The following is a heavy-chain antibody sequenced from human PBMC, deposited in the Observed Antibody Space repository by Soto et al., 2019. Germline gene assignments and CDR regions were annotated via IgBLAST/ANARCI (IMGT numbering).Heavy chain of an antibody. Sequence: SETLSLTCTVSAYSISSGSYWGWIRQPPGKGPEWIASIYHGGTTFYNPSLKSRVTVSVDKSNNQFSLKLRSVTAADTAVYYCAKAYVMVVAGSTFDYWRHGTPVTVPS. CDR2: IYHGGTT. D-gene: IGHD6-19*01. CDR3: AKAYVMVVAGSTFDY. CDR1: AYSISSGSY. J-gene: IGHJ4*01. V-gene: IGHV4-38-2*02.